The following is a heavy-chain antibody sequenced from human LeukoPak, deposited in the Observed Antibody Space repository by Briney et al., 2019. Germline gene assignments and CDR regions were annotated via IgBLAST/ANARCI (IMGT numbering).Heavy chain of an antibody. CDR2: INHSGST. CDR1: GGSISSYY. Sequence: TSETLSLTCTVSGGSISSYYWSWIRQPPGKGLEWIGEINHSGSTNYNPSLKSRVTISVDTSKNQFSLKLSSVTAADTAVYYCASNQPSAIAALGVWGQGTLVTVSS. J-gene: IGHJ4*02. CDR3: ASNQPSAIAALGV. V-gene: IGHV4-34*01. D-gene: IGHD6-6*01.